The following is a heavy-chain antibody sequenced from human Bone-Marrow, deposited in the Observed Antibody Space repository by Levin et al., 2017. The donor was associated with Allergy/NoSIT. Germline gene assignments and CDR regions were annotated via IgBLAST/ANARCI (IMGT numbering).Heavy chain of an antibody. CDR2: IYGDDDK. V-gene: IGHV2-5*02. CDR3: AHSLSGYDSYDY. Sequence: SGPTLVKPTQTLTLTCTFSGFSVTTSTVGVGWIRQPPGKALEWLAVIYGDDDKRYSPSLKTRLTITKDSSKKQVFLTMTNGEPVDTATYHCAHSLSGYDSYDYWGPGTRVTVSS. CDR1: GFSVTTSTVG. J-gene: IGHJ4*02. D-gene: IGHD5-12*01.